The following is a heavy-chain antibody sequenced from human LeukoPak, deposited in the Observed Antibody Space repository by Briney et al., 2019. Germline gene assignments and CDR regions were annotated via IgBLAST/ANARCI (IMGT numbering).Heavy chain of an antibody. CDR3: AKAHGYSSSWYSGY. J-gene: IGHJ4*02. V-gene: IGHV3-23*01. CDR2: ISGSGGST. D-gene: IGHD6-13*01. CDR1: GFTFSSYG. Sequence: GGTLRLSCAASGFTFSSYGMSWVRQAPGKGLEWVSSISGSGGSTYYADSVKGRFTISRDNFKNTLYLQVNSLRAEDTAVYYCAKAHGYSSSWYSGYWGQGTLVTVSS.